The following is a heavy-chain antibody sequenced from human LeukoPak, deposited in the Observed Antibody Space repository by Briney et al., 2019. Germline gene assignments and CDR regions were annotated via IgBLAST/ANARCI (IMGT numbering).Heavy chain of an antibody. V-gene: IGHV3-30*02. CDR2: IRDDGSNK. Sequence: AGGSLRLSCVASKFTFSIYGMHWVRQAPGKGLEWVAFIRDDGSNKYYADSVKGRFTISRDNSKNTLYLQMNSLRAEDTAVYYCAKIGSLTRVYYFDYWGQGTLVTVSS. D-gene: IGHD1-26*01. CDR3: AKIGSLTRVYYFDY. CDR1: KFTFSIYG. J-gene: IGHJ4*02.